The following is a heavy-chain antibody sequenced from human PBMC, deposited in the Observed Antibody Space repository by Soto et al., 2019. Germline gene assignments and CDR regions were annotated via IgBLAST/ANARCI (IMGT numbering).Heavy chain of an antibody. D-gene: IGHD2-15*01. CDR1: GGSITGAYY. CDR2: IHYRGST. Sequence: SETLSLTCTVSGGSITGAYYWNWIRQHPGKGLEWIGSIHYRGSTYYNPSLQSRITISLDRSNNQLSLNLSSVTAADTAVYYCARVRDSFGLDVWGQGTTVTVSS. V-gene: IGHV4-31*02. J-gene: IGHJ6*02. CDR3: ARVRDSFGLDV.